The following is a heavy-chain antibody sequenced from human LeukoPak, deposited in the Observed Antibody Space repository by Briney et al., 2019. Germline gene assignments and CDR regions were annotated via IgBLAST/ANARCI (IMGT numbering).Heavy chain of an antibody. CDR1: GDSISGYY. CDR2: IYYSGST. D-gene: IGHD6-13*01. Sequence: PSETLSLTCTVSGDSISGYYWSWIRQPPGKGLEWIGYIYYSGSTNYNPSLKSRVTISLDTSKNQFSLKLSSVTAADTAVYYCARKQVFDYWGRGTLVTVSS. CDR3: ARKQVFDY. J-gene: IGHJ4*02. V-gene: IGHV4-59*01.